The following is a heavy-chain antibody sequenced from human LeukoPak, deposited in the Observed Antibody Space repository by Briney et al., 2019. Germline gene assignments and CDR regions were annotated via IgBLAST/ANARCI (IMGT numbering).Heavy chain of an antibody. J-gene: IGHJ4*02. CDR1: GGSFSGYY. D-gene: IGHD5-12*01. CDR2: INHSGST. CDR3: ARGGYLRIFDY. V-gene: IGHV4-34*01. Sequence: SETLSLTCAVYGGSFSGYYWSWIRQPPGKGLEWIGEINHSGSTNYNPSLKSRVTISVDRSKNQFSLKLSSVTAADTAVYYCARGGYLRIFDYWGQGTLVTVSS.